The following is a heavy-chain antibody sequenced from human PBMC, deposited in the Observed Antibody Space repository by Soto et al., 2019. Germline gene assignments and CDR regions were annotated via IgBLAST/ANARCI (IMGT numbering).Heavy chain of an antibody. D-gene: IGHD3-22*01. V-gene: IGHV5-51*01. J-gene: IGHJ4*02. Sequence: ASLKSACRTAVYSFSSNWIGWVLRMQGKGLEWMGIIYPGDSETRYNPSLQGRVTISADMSFNTVYLQWSSLQASDTATYYCAHSPFYDHSGYPDYWGQGTLVTVSS. CDR1: VYSFSSNW. CDR2: IYPGDSET. CDR3: AHSPFYDHSGYPDY.